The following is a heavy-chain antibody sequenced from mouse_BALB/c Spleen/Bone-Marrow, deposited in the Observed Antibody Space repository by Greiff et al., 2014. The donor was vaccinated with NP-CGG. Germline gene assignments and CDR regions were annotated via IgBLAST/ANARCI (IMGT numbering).Heavy chain of an antibody. CDR1: GYAFSAYW. CDR2: IYPGDGDT. D-gene: IGHD1-2*01. J-gene: IGHJ2*01. CDR3: TRSTATFDY. Sequence: VKLQESGAELVRPGSSVEISCKASGYAFSAYWMNWVKQRPGQGLEWIGQIYPGDGDTNYNGKFKGKATLTADKSSSTAYMQLSSLTSEDSAVYFCTRSTATFDYWGRGTTLTVSS. V-gene: IGHV1-80*01.